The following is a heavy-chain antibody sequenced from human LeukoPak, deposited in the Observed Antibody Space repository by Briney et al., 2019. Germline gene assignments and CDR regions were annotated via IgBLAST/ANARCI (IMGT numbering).Heavy chain of an antibody. J-gene: IGHJ3*01. CDR2: MTDMGPNT. V-gene: IGHV3-23*01. CDR1: GFTVSDYA. D-gene: IGHD3-3*01. CDR3: ARRLSLRFDAFAV. Sequence: GGSLRLSCAASGFTVSDYAMTRIRQSAGKGLEWVSSMTDMGPNTYYADSVKGRFTISRDTSKNILFLQMNSLRVEDTALYYCARRLSLRFDAFAVWGSGTVVTVPS.